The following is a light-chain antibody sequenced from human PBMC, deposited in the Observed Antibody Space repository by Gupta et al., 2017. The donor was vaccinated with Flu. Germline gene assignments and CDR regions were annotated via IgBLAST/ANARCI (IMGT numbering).Light chain of an antibody. CDR3: MQALQPNT. V-gene: IGKV2-28*01. CDR1: QSLLHSNGYNY. CDR2: LGS. J-gene: IGKJ4*02. Sequence: DIVMTQSPLSLPVTPGEPASISCRSSQSLLHSNGYNYLDWYLQKPGQSPQLLIYLGSNRASGVPYRFSGSGSGTDFTLNISRVEADDVGFYYCMQALQPNTFGEGTKVEIK.